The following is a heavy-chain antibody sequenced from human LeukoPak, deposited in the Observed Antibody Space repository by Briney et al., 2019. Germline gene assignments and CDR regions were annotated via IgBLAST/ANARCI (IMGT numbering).Heavy chain of an antibody. D-gene: IGHD6-13*01. CDR3: ARDRVYSSSWDSAFDI. CDR2: ISSSSSYT. J-gene: IGHJ3*02. V-gene: IGHV3-11*06. Sequence: PGGSLRLSCAASGFTFSDYYVSWIRQAPGKGLEWVSYISSSSSYTNHADSVKGRFTISRDNAKNSLYLQMNSLRAEDTAVYYCARDRVYSSSWDSAFDIWGQGTMVTVSS. CDR1: GFTFSDYY.